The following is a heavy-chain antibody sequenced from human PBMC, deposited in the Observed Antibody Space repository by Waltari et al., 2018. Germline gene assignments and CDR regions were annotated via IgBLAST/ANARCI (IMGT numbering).Heavy chain of an antibody. CDR2: IYYSGST. V-gene: IGHV4-39*01. Sequence: QLQLQESGPGLVKPSETLSLTCTVSGGSISSSSYYWGWISQPPGKGLEWIGSIYYSGSTYYNPSLKSRVTISVDTSKNQFSLKLSSVTAADTAVYYCASPGGAVAGTGAFDIWGQGTMVTVSS. J-gene: IGHJ3*02. CDR1: GGSISSSSYY. D-gene: IGHD6-19*01. CDR3: ASPGGAVAGTGAFDI.